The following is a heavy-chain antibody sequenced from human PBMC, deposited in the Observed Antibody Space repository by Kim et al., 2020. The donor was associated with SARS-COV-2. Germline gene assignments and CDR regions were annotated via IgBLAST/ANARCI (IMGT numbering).Heavy chain of an antibody. D-gene: IGHD2-15*01. V-gene: IGHV3-30*01. J-gene: IGHJ3*02. CDR3: ASLGYCSGGSCYADAFDI. Sequence: RRCTIARDNSKNTLYLQMTSLRAEDTAVYYCASLGYCSGGSCYADAFDIWGQGTMVTVSS.